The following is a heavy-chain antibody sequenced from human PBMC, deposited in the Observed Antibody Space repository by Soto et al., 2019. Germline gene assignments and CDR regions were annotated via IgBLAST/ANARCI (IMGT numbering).Heavy chain of an antibody. Sequence: SVKVACKASGGTFGSHGIAWVRQAPGQGLEWMGGFIAMLGTPTYAKKVQGRATITADESLTSSYLELRSLRSEDTGVYFCARGAMANFDYWGQGTVVTVSS. CDR2: FIAMLGTP. V-gene: IGHV1-69*13. CDR1: GGTFGSHG. J-gene: IGHJ4*02. D-gene: IGHD5-18*01. CDR3: ARGAMANFDY.